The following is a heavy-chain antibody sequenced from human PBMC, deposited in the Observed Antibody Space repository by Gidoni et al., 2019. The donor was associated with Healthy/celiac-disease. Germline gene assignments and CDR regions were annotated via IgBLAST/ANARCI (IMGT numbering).Heavy chain of an antibody. J-gene: IGHJ4*02. CDR3: ARGNNWNYGGVGYFDY. V-gene: IGHV4-34*01. CDR2: INHSGST. CDR1: GGSFSAYY. D-gene: IGHD1-7*01. Sequence: QVQLQQWGAGLLKPSETLSLTCAVYGGSFSAYYWSWIRQPPGKGLEWIGEINHSGSTNYNPSLKSRVTISVDTSKNQFSLKLSSVTAADTAVYYGARGNNWNYGGVGYFDYWGQGTLVTVSS.